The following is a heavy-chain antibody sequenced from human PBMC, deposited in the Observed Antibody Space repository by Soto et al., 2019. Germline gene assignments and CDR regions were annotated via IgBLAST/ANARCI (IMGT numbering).Heavy chain of an antibody. CDR3: ARGYYSGSNPSSFDY. Sequence: QLQLVQSWAEVREPGSSVKVSCKASGVTFSSYTVIWVRQAPGQGLEWMGGITPTLNIAKYAEKFQGRVTITADESTRPVNMHLSSLRSEDTAVYFCARGYYSGSNPSSFDYWGQGTLVAVSS. D-gene: IGHD1-26*01. J-gene: IGHJ4*02. V-gene: IGHV1-69*01. CDR1: GVTFSSYT. CDR2: ITPTLNIA.